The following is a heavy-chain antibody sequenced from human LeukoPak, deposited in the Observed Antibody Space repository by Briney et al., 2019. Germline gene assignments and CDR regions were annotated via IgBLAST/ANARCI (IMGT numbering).Heavy chain of an antibody. Sequence: PSETLSLTCTVSVGSISSYYWSWIRQPPWKGLEWIGYIYYSGSTNYNPSLKSRVTISVDTSKNQFSLKLSSVTAADTAVYYCARVSIIASSHYYYGMDVWGQGTTVTVSS. CDR3: ARVSIIASSHYYYGMDV. J-gene: IGHJ6*02. D-gene: IGHD2-21*01. CDR1: VGSISSYY. CDR2: IYYSGST. V-gene: IGHV4-59*01.